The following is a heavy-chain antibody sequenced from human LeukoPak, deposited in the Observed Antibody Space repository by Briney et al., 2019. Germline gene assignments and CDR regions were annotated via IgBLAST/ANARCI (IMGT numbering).Heavy chain of an antibody. J-gene: IGHJ4*02. V-gene: IGHV3-30*04. CDR2: ISYDGSNK. CDR1: GFTFCSYA. Sequence: GGSLRLSCAASGFTFCSYAMHWVRQAPGKGLEWVAVISYDGSNKYYADSVKGRFTISRDNSKNTLYLQMNSLRAEDTAVYYCARVCKVRSSSPVNRGPVDYWGQGTLVTVSS. D-gene: IGHD6-6*01. CDR3: ARVCKVRSSSPVNRGPVDY.